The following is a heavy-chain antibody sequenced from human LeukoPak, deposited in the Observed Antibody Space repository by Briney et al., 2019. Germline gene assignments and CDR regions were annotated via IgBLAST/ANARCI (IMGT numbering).Heavy chain of an antibody. V-gene: IGHV5-51*01. CDR1: GYSFTSYW. CDR3: ARNRPSEHYYYGMDV. Sequence: GESLKISCKGSGYSFTSYWIGWVRQMPGKGLEWMGIIYPGDSDTRYSPSFQGQVTISADKSISTAYLQWSSLKASDTAMYYCARNRPSEHYYYGMDVWGQGTTVTVSS. CDR2: IYPGDSDT. J-gene: IGHJ6*02.